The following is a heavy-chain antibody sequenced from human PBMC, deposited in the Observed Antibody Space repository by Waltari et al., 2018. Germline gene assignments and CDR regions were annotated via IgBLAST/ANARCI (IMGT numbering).Heavy chain of an antibody. D-gene: IGHD4-4*01. CDR3: ARDPHYSNFDY. CDR2: GKEDGSAK. J-gene: IGHJ4*02. Sequence: EVQLVESGGDLVQPGGFLRLACAASGFTFSTYWMAWVSQAPGKGLEWRANGKEDGSAKTEVDAVKSRFTNSRDNAKNSLYLQMNSLRAEDTAVYYCARDPHYSNFDYWSQGTLVTVSS. V-gene: IGHV3-7*01. CDR1: GFTFSTYW.